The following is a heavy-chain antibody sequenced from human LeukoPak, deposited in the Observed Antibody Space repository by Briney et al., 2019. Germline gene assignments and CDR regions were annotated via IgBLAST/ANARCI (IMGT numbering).Heavy chain of an antibody. J-gene: IGHJ5*02. D-gene: IGHD3-10*01. CDR2: IYYSGST. CDR1: GGSISSYY. Sequence: SETLSLTCTVSGGSISSYYWSWIRQPPGKGLEWIGYIYYSGSTNYNPSLKSRVTISVDTSKNQFSLKLSSVTAADTAVYYCARTYGSGSYYNYPWGQGTLVTVSS. V-gene: IGHV4-59*08. CDR3: ARTYGSGSYYNYP.